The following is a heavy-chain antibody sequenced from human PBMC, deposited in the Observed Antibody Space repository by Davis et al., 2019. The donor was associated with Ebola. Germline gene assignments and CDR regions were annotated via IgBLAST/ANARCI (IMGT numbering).Heavy chain of an antibody. CDR3: ARVPSIAVAPTFDY. D-gene: IGHD6-19*01. J-gene: IGHJ4*02. V-gene: IGHV3-48*02. Sequence: PGGSLRLSCAASGFTFSSYSMNWVRQAPGKGLEWVSYISSSSTIYYADSVKGRFTISRDNAKNSLYLQMNSLRDEDTAVYYCARVPSIAVAPTFDYWGQGTLVTVSS. CDR1: GFTFSSYS. CDR2: ISSSSTI.